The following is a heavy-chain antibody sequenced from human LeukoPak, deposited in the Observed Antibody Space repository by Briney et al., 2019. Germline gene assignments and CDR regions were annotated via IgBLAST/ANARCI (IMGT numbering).Heavy chain of an antibody. J-gene: IGHJ4*02. CDR3: ARDGGDDVYSDY. D-gene: IGHD3-16*01. V-gene: IGHV3-23*01. CDR2: ISVIGGST. CDR1: GFTFSSYA. Sequence: GGSLRLSCAASGFTFSSYAMSWVRQAPGKGLEWVSPISVIGGSTYYADSVKGRFTISRDNAKNPLYLQMNSLRAEDTAVYYCARDGGDDVYSDYWGQGTLVTVSS.